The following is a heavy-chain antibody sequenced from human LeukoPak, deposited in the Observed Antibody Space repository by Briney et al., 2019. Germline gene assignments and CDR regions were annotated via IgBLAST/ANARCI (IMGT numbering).Heavy chain of an antibody. CDR3: ANGGADSGSLFDY. CDR2: IYYSGSTSGSTT. D-gene: IGHD5-12*01. CDR1: GGSISSGDHY. J-gene: IGHJ4*02. V-gene: IGHV4-30-4*01. Sequence: PSETLSLTCTVSGGSISSGDHYWSWIRQPPGKGLEWIGYIYYSGSTSGSTTYYNSSLKSRVTVSVDTPKNQFSLKLRSVTAGDTAVYYCANGGADSGSLFDYWGQGTLVTVSS.